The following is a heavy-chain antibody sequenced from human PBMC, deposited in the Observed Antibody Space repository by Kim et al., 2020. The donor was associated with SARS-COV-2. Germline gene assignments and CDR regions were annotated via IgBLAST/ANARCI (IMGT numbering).Heavy chain of an antibody. V-gene: IGHV4-39*01. D-gene: IGHD3-16*01. CDR3: ARRTEAGGYFDF. J-gene: IGHJ4*02. Sequence: YYNPSLKSRVAITVDTSRNEFSLKLASVTAADPAVYYCARRTEAGGYFDFWGQGSPVTVAS.